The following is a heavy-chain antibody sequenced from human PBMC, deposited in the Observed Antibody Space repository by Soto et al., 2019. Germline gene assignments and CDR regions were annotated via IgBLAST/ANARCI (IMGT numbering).Heavy chain of an antibody. D-gene: IGHD6-13*01. CDR2: IYHSGST. Sequence: SETLSLTCAVSGGSISSSNWWSWVRQPPGKGLEWIGEIYHSGSTNYNPSLKSRVTISVDKSKNQFSLKLSSVTAADTAVYYCARVPPYSSSLDFQHWGQGTLVTVSS. CDR3: ARVPPYSSSLDFQH. V-gene: IGHV4-4*02. J-gene: IGHJ1*01. CDR1: GGSISSSNW.